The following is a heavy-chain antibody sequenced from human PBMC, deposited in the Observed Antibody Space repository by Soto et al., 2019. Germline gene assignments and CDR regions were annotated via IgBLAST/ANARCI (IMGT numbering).Heavy chain of an antibody. Sequence: PSETLSLTCAVYGGSFSGYYWSWIRQPPGKGLEWIGEINHSGSTNYNPSLKSRVTISVDTSKNQFSQKLSSVTAADTAVYYCARALIIWGSYRYHHFDYWGQGTLVTVSS. J-gene: IGHJ4*02. D-gene: IGHD3-16*02. V-gene: IGHV4-34*01. CDR2: INHSGST. CDR3: ARALIIWGSYRYHHFDY. CDR1: GGSFSGYY.